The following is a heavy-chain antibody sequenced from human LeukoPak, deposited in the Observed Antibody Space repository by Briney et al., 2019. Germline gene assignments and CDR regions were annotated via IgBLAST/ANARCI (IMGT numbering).Heavy chain of an antibody. CDR2: ITSDGSWT. D-gene: IGHD2/OR15-2a*01. J-gene: IGHJ4*02. CDR3: VSFYETY. V-gene: IGHV3-74*01. Sequence: GGSLRLSCAASGNYWMHWVRQVPGKGLVWVSHITSDGSWTSYADSVKGRFTISKDNAKNTVYLQMNSLRAEDTAVYYCVSFYETYWGRGPLVTVSS. CDR1: GNYW.